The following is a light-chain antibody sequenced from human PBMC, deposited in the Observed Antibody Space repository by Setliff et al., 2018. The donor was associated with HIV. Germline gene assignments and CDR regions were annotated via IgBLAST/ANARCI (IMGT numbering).Light chain of an antibody. CDR2: EDN. J-gene: IGLJ2*01. CDR3: QSYDSDIVI. Sequence: NFLLTQPHSVSESPGTTVTISSTLSSGSVASNFVQWYQQRPGSYPTTVIYEDNKRPSGFPYRFSGSLDSSSNSASLTISGLKSEDEADYYCQSYDSDIVIFGGGTKVTVL. CDR1: SGSVASNF. V-gene: IGLV6-57*01.